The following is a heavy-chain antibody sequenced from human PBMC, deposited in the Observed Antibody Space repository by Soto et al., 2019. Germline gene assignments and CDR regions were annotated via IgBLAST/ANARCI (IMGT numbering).Heavy chain of an antibody. CDR3: AREHIVVVTATYGMDV. Sequence: VGSLRLSCAASGFTFSSYGMHWVRQAPGKGLEWVAVIWYDGSNKYYADSVKGRFTISRDNSKNTLYLQMNSLRAEDTAVYYCAREHIVVVTATYGMDVWGQGTTVTVSS. D-gene: IGHD2-21*02. J-gene: IGHJ6*02. CDR1: GFTFSSYG. CDR2: IWYDGSNK. V-gene: IGHV3-33*01.